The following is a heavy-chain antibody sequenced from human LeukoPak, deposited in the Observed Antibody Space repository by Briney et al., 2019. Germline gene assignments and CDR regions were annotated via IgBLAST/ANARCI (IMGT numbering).Heavy chain of an antibody. V-gene: IGHV3-21*01. J-gene: IGHJ4*02. CDR3: ASHHLYSSSSSLDY. D-gene: IGHD6-13*01. CDR1: GFNFSSYS. Sequence: GGSLRLSCAASGFNFSSYSMNWVRQAPGEGLEWVSSISSSSSYIYYADSVKGRFTISRDNAKNSLYLQMNSLRAEDTAVYYCASHHLYSSSSSLDYWGQGTLVTVSS. CDR2: ISSSSSYI.